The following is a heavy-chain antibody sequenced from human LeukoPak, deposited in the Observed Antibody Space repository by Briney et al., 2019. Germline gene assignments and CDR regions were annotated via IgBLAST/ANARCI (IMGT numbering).Heavy chain of an antibody. Sequence: SETLSLTCSVSGGSISSLYWSWIRQPPGKGLEWIGYIYYTGSTNYNPSLKSRVTMFVDMPKNQFSLRLSSVTAADTAVYYCARHRAYSSSSPFDYWGQGTLVTVSS. CDR3: ARHRAYSSSSPFDY. CDR1: GGSISSLY. CDR2: IYYTGST. D-gene: IGHD6-6*01. V-gene: IGHV4-59*08. J-gene: IGHJ4*02.